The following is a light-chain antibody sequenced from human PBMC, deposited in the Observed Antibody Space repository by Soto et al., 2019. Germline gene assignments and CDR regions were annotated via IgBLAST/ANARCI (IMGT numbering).Light chain of an antibody. V-gene: IGLV2-14*01. Sequence: LTQPASVSGAPGQSVTISCTGADSDVGGYNYVSWYQQYPGKAPQLMIYDVSGRPSGVSDRFSGSKSGNTASLTISGLQAEDEADYYCSSYTAYRTYVFGTGTKVTVL. CDR2: DVS. CDR1: DSDVGGYNY. J-gene: IGLJ1*01. CDR3: SSYTAYRTYV.